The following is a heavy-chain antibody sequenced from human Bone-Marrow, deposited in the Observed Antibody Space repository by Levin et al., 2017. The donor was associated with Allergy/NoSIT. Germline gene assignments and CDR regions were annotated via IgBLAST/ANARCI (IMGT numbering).Heavy chain of an antibody. D-gene: IGHD3-22*01. J-gene: IGHJ4*02. CDR3: AKYYDSSGYYYFDY. V-gene: IGHV3-23*01. CDR1: GFTFSSYA. CDR2: ISGSGGST. Sequence: SCAASGFTFSSYAMSWVRQTPGKGLEWVSTISGSGGSTYYADSVKGRFTISRDNSKNTLYLQMNSLRAEDTAVYYCAKYYDSSGYYYFDYWGQGTLVTVSS.